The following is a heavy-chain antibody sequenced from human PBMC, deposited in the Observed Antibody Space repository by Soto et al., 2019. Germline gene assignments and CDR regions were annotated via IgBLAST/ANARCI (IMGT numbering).Heavy chain of an antibody. CDR1: GFTFSSYS. J-gene: IGHJ3*02. Sequence: PGGSLRLSCAASGFTFSSYSMIWVRQAPGKGLEWVSYITSGSATIYYSDSVKGRFTISRDYAKNSLYLQMNSLRAGDTAVYYCARESRLDTFDIWGHGTMVTVSS. CDR2: ITSGSATI. V-gene: IGHV3-48*01. CDR3: ARESRLDTFDI. D-gene: IGHD6-25*01.